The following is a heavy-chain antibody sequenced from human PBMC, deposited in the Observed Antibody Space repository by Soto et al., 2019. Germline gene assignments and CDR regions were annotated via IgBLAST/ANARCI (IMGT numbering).Heavy chain of an antibody. CDR3: ARGPNWGYRFDS. CDR1: GGTFTGHA. CDR2: LIPLFGTS. D-gene: IGHD7-27*01. J-gene: IGHJ4*02. V-gene: IGHV1-69*06. Sequence: QVQLVQSGAEVKKPGSSVKVSCEASGGTFTGHAISWVRQAPGQGPEWMGGLIPLFGTSQHAQNFQGRLTITADKSTSTAYMELPSLRCEDTAIYYCARGPNWGYRFDSWGQGTLVTVSS.